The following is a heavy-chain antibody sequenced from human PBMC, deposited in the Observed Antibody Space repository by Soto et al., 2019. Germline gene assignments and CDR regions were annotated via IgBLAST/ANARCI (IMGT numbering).Heavy chain of an antibody. CDR1: GGSISSGGYY. Sequence: SETLSLTCTVSGGSISSGGYYWSWIRQHPGKGLEWIGYIYYSGSTYYNPSLKSRVTISVDTSKNQFSLKLSSVTAADTAVYYCARGPPLDCSGGSCYYEQDRNWFDPWGQGTLVTVSS. V-gene: IGHV4-31*03. CDR2: IYYSGST. D-gene: IGHD2-15*01. J-gene: IGHJ5*02. CDR3: ARGPPLDCSGGSCYYEQDRNWFDP.